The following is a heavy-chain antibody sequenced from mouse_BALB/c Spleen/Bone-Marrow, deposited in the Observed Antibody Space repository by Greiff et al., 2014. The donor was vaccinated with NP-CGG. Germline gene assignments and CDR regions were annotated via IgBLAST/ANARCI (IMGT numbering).Heavy chain of an antibody. V-gene: IGHV2-6-5*01. CDR1: GFSLTDYG. Sequence: VKLVESGPGLVAPSQSLSITCTVSGFSLTDYGVSWIRQPPGKGLEWLGVVWGGGITYYNSTLKSRLSITKDNSKSQVFLKMNSRQTEDTAMYYCAKHDTTVVVDYWGQGTTLTVSS. D-gene: IGHD1-1*01. J-gene: IGHJ2*01. CDR2: VWGGGIT. CDR3: AKHDTTVVVDY.